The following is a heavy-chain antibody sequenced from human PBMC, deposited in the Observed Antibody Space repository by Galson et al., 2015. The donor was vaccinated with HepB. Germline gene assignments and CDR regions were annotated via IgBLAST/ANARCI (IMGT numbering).Heavy chain of an antibody. CDR2: ISTYGGNT. J-gene: IGHJ4*02. CDR3: ARDRDYRFDY. D-gene: IGHD4/OR15-4a*01. CDR1: GYTFTSNG. Sequence: SVKVSCKASGYTFTSNGVSWVRQAPGQGLEWLGWISTYGGNTNYAQKFQGRITLTRDISTSIAYVELRSLRSDDTAVYYCARDRDYRFDYWGQGTLVTVSS. V-gene: IGHV1-18*04.